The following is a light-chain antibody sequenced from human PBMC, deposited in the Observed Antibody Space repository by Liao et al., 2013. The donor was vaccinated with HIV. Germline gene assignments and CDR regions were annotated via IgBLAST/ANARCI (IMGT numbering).Light chain of an antibody. CDR1: NIGSKS. CDR3: QVWDSSSDHYV. V-gene: IGLV3-21*01. J-gene: IGLJ1*01. Sequence: SYELTQPPSVSLAPGKTARITCGGNNIGSKSVHWYQQKPGQAPVTVISYDSDRPSGIPERFSGSNSGNTATLTINRVEVGDEADYYCQVWDSSSDHYVFGTGTKVTVL. CDR2: YDS.